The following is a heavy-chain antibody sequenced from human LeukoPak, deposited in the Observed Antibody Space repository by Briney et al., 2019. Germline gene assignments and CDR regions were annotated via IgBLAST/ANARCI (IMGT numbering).Heavy chain of an antibody. CDR1: GFTFRSYA. V-gene: IGHV3-30*03. Sequence: GGSLRLSCAASGFTFRSYAMSWVRQAPGKGLEWVAVIANDGTNKYYADSVKGRFTISRDNSKNTLYLQMNSLSAEDTAVYYCTCSKGNFDYWGQGTLVTVSS. CDR2: IANDGTNK. CDR3: TCSKGNFDY. J-gene: IGHJ4*02. D-gene: IGHD2-2*01.